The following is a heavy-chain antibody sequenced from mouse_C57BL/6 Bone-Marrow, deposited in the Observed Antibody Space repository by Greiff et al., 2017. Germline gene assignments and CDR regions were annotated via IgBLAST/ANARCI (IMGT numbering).Heavy chain of an antibody. V-gene: IGHV1-15*01. Sequence: VQLQQSGAELVRPGASVTLSCKASGYTFTDYEMHWVKQTPVHGLEWIGAIDPETGGTAYNQKFKGKAILTADKYSSTAYMELRSLTSEDSAVYYCSRAMDYWGQGTSVTVSS. J-gene: IGHJ4*01. CDR2: IDPETGGT. CDR3: SRAMDY. CDR1: GYTFTDYE.